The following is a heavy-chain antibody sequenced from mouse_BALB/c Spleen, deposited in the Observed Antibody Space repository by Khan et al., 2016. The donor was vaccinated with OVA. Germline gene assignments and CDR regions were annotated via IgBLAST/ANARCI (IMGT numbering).Heavy chain of an antibody. J-gene: IGHJ2*01. D-gene: IGHD1-1*01. CDR3: ARGNYYGYYFDY. V-gene: IGHV3-2*02. CDR1: GYSITSGYA. CDR2: ISYSGVT. Sequence: LQQSGPGLVKPSQSLSLTCTVTGYSITSGYACNWIRQFPGNKLEWMGYISYSGVTSYTPSLKSRISITRDTSKNQFFLQLNSVATEDTATYYCARGNYYGYYFDYWGEGTTLTVSS.